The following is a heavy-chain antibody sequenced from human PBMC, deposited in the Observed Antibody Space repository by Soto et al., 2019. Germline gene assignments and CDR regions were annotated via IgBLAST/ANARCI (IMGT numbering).Heavy chain of an antibody. CDR1: GGSISSGGYY. Sequence: SETLSLTCTVSGGSISSGGYYWSWIRQHPGKGLEWIGYIYYSGSTYYNPSLKSRVTISVDTSKNQFSLKLSSVTAADTAVYYCARDEGVRQQLTYYYYGMDVWGQGTTVTVSS. D-gene: IGHD6-13*01. CDR3: ARDEGVRQQLTYYYYGMDV. CDR2: IYYSGST. J-gene: IGHJ6*02. V-gene: IGHV4-31*03.